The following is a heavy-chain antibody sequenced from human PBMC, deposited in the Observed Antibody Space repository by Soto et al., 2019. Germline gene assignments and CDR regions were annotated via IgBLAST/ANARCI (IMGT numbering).Heavy chain of an antibody. Sequence: SETLSLTCTVSGGSISSYYWSWIQQPAGKGLEWIGRIYTSGSTNYNPSLKSRVTMSVDTSKNQFSLKLSSVTAADTAVYYCARLASRNYYDSSGYWPLFDYWGQGTLVTVSS. CDR1: GGSISSYY. CDR3: ARLASRNYYDSSGYWPLFDY. J-gene: IGHJ4*02. V-gene: IGHV4-4*07. D-gene: IGHD3-22*01. CDR2: IYTSGST.